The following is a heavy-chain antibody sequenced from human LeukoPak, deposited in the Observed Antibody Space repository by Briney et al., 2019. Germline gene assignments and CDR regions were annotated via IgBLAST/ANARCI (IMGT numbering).Heavy chain of an antibody. J-gene: IGHJ3*02. V-gene: IGHV3-23*01. CDR3: VQEGPRGLAFDI. Sequence: GGSLRLSCAASGVTLRNYGMSWVRQAPGRGLEWVSGISKSGESTYYTNSVKGRFAISRDNSKNTLYLQMNSLRAEDTAVYYCVQEGPRGLAFDIWGQGTKVTVSS. CDR1: GVTLRNYG. CDR2: ISKSGEST.